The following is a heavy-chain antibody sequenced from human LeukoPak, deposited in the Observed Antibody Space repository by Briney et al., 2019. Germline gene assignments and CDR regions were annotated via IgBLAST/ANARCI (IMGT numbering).Heavy chain of an antibody. CDR2: IFYSGST. Sequence: KTGGSLRLSCAASGFTFSIYAMNWVRQAPGKGLEWIGSIFYSGSTHYNPSLKSRVTISVDTSKNQFSLKLSSVTAADTAVYYCARHFDRTYFDYWGQGTLVTVSS. J-gene: IGHJ4*02. CDR1: GFTFSIYA. V-gene: IGHV4-39*01. D-gene: IGHD3-9*01. CDR3: ARHFDRTYFDY.